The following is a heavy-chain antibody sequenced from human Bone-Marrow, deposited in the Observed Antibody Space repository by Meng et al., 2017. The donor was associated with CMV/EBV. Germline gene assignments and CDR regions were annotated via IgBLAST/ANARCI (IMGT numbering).Heavy chain of an antibody. CDR2: IYPGDSDT. Sequence: GESLKISCKGSGYSFTSYWIGWVRQMPGKGLEWMGIIYPGDSDTRYSPSFQGQVTISADKSISTAYLQWSSLKASDTAMYYCARCYGSGSYYNDLGWYFDLWGRGTLVTGYS. CDR3: ARCYGSGSYYNDLGWYFDL. V-gene: IGHV5-51*01. CDR1: GYSFTSYW. J-gene: IGHJ2*01. D-gene: IGHD3-10*01.